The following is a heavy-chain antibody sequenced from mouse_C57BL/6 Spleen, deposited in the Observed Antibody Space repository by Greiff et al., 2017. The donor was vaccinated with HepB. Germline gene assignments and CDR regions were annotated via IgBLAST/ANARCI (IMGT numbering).Heavy chain of an antibody. CDR2: ISDGGSYT. CDR1: GFTFSSYA. D-gene: IGHD1-1*01. CDR3: ARASYYYGRGSYAMDY. V-gene: IGHV5-4*01. Sequence: EVQVVESGGGLVKPGGSLKLSCAASGFTFSSYAMSWVRQTPEKRLEWVATISDGGSYTYYPDNVKGRFTISRDNAKNNLYLQMSHLKSEDTAMYYCARASYYYGRGSYAMDYWGQGTSVTVSS. J-gene: IGHJ4*01.